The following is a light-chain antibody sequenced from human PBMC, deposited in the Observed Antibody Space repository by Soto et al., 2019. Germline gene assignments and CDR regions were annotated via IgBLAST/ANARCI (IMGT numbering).Light chain of an antibody. V-gene: IGLV3-9*01. Sequence: SYELTQPLSVSVALGQTARLTCTGKNIGGKSVHCYQHKPGQAPMMVIYYENSRPSGVPERFSGSNAGNTATLTVTRAQAGDEADYYCQVWDSSTFVVFAGATNLTVL. CDR3: QVWDSSTFVV. CDR2: YEN. J-gene: IGLJ2*01. CDR1: NIGGKS.